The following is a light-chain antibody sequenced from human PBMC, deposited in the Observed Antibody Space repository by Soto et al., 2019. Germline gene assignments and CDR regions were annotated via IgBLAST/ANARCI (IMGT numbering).Light chain of an antibody. CDR3: QHYNNYPST. Sequence: DLQMTQSPSTLSASVGDRVTITCRASQRITSWLAWYQQKAGKAPKLLIYDVSSLESGVPSRFSGSGSGTEFTLTINSLQPDDSATYYCQHYNNYPSTFGQGTKVEI. V-gene: IGKV1-5*01. CDR1: QRITSW. CDR2: DVS. J-gene: IGKJ1*01.